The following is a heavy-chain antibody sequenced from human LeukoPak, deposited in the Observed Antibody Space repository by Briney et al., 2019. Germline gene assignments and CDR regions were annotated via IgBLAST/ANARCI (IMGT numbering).Heavy chain of an antibody. D-gene: IGHD3-3*01. CDR3: AKEAPNDDFWSGYYEGGVDLLAFDI. J-gene: IGHJ3*02. CDR2: IRYDGSNK. CDR1: GFTFSSYG. Sequence: GRSLRLSCAASGFTFSSYGMHWVRQAPGKGLEWVAFIRYDGSNKYYADSVKGRFTISRDNSKNTLYLQMNSLRAEDTAVYYCAKEAPNDDFWSGYYEGGVDLLAFDIWGQGTMVTVSS. V-gene: IGHV3-30*02.